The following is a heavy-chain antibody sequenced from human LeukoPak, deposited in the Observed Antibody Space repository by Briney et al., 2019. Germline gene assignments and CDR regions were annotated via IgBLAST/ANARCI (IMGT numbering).Heavy chain of an antibody. D-gene: IGHD4-17*01. J-gene: IGHJ4*02. CDR1: GGSISGYY. CDR2: IYYSGST. Sequence: PSETLSLTCTVSGGSISGYYWSWIRQPPGKGLEWIGYIYYSGSTNYNPSLKSRVTISVDTSKNQFSLKLSSVTAADTAVYYCARSPYGDYLDYWGQGTLVTVSS. CDR3: ARSPYGDYLDY. V-gene: IGHV4-59*08.